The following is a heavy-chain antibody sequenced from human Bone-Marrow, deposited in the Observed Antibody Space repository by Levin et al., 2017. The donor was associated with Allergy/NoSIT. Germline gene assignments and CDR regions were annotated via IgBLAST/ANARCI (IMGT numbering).Heavy chain of an antibody. CDR2: ISLDGSDI. CDR1: VFPFSSYT. Sequence: PGGSLRLSCAASVFPFSSYTMHWVRQAPDRGLEWVALISLDGSDIYYADSVKGRFTISRDNSKNTLYLQMNSLRAEDTAVYVCAREAHLIGGNSYYYFYGMDVWGQGTTVTVSS. CDR3: AREAHLIGGNSYYYFYGMDV. D-gene: IGHD4-23*01. J-gene: IGHJ6*02. V-gene: IGHV3-30*04.